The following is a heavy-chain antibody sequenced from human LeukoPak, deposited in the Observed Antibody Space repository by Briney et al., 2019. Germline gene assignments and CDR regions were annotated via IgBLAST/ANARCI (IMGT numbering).Heavy chain of an antibody. CDR1: GFTFDDYA. CDR2: ISWNSGSI. V-gene: IGHV3-9*01. CDR3: AKGVYSSSWYDGGPDY. J-gene: IGHJ4*02. D-gene: IGHD6-13*01. Sequence: GGSLRLSCAASGFTFDDYAMHWVRQAPGKGLEWVSCISWNSGSIGYADSVKGRFTISRDNAKNSLYLQMNSLRAEDTALYYCAKGVYSSSWYDGGPDYWGQGTLVTVSS.